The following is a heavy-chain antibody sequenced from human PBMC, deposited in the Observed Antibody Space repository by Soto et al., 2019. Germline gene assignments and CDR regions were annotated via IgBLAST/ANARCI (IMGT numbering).Heavy chain of an antibody. D-gene: IGHD2-2*02. J-gene: IGHJ3*02. V-gene: IGHV3-30*18. CDR2: ISYDVSNK. Sequence: PXGSPRISSAASGFTVSSYGMHWVRQAPGKGLEWVAVISYDVSNKYYADSVKGRFTISRDNSKNTLYLQMNSLRAEDTAVYYCAKDLPTATAIPNDAFDIWGQGTMVTVSS. CDR3: AKDLPTATAIPNDAFDI. CDR1: GFTVSSYG.